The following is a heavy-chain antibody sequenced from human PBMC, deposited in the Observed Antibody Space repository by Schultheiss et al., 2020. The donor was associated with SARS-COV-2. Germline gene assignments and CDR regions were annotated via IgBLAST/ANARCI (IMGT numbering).Heavy chain of an antibody. D-gene: IGHD3-9*01. V-gene: IGHV4-34*01. Sequence: SETLSLTCAVYGGSFSSYYWNWIRQSPGKGLEWIGEVNHSGTTNYNPSLENRVTISLDKSSNQFYLKVNSLTAADTAVYYCARGGGLRYFDWYYYYGMDVWGQGTTVTVSS. CDR3: ARGGGLRYFDWYYYYGMDV. CDR1: GGSFSSYY. CDR2: VNHSGTT. J-gene: IGHJ6*02.